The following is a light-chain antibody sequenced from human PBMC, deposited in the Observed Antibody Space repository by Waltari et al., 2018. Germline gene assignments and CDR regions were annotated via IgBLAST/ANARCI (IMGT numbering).Light chain of an antibody. J-gene: IGKJ1*01. CDR2: ASS. CDR1: QSVNSN. CDR3: QQYNNWWT. Sequence: EIVMTQSPATLSVSPGERATLSCRASQSVNSNLAWYQQKTGQAPRLLIYASSTRATGIPARFSGSGSGTEFTLTISSLQSEDFAVYYCQQYNNWWTFGQGTKVEIK. V-gene: IGKV3-15*01.